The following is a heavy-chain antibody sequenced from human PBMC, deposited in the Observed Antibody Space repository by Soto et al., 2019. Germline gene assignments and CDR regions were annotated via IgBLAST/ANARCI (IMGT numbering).Heavy chain of an antibody. Sequence: GGSLRLSCAASGFTFDDYAMHWVRQAPGKGLEWVSGISWNSGSIGYADSVKGRFTISRDNAKNSLYLQMNSLRAEDTALYYCAKGRIIGYGYWNYMDVWGKGTTVTVSS. CDR2: ISWNSGSI. D-gene: IGHD5-18*01. CDR1: GFTFDDYA. V-gene: IGHV3-9*01. CDR3: AKGRIIGYGYWNYMDV. J-gene: IGHJ6*03.